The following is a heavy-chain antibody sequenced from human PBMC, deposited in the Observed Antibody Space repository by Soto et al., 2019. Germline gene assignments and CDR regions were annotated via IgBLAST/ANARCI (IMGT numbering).Heavy chain of an antibody. CDR3: ARDVNDSSGSQGFDY. D-gene: IGHD3-22*01. CDR2: IYYSGDS. CDR1: GGSISSGDYY. J-gene: IGHJ4*02. V-gene: IGHV4-30-4*01. Sequence: NPSETLSLTCTVSGGSISSGDYYWSWIRQPPGKGLEWIGYIYYSGDSYDSPSLTSRITMSMDVSKNQFSLNLRSVTAADTAIYYCARDVNDSSGSQGFDYWGQGTLVTVSS.